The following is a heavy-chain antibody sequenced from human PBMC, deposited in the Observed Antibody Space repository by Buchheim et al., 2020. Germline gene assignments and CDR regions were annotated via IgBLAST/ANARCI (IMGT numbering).Heavy chain of an antibody. CDR3: ARPTSSYYYYGMDV. J-gene: IGHJ6*02. CDR2: ISDSSI. D-gene: IGHD3-16*01. Sequence: QVQLVESGGGLVKPGGSLRLSCATSGFTFNDFHMSWIRQAPGKGLEWISYISDSSIYYADSVKGRFTISRDNAKNSLYLQMNSLRAEDTAVYYCARPTSSYYYYGMDVWGQGTT. CDR1: GFTFNDFH. V-gene: IGHV3-11*01.